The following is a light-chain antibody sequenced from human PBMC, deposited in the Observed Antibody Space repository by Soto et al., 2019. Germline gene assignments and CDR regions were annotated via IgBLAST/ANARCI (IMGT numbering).Light chain of an antibody. V-gene: IGLV1-47*02. CDR3: AAWDDSMRGPV. J-gene: IGLJ2*01. Sequence: QSVLTQPPSASGTPGQRVTISCSGISSNIGSNYVYWYQQLPGTAPKLLIYTNSQRPSGVPDRFSGSKSGTSASLAISGLQSEDESDYYCAAWDDSMRGPVFGGGTKLTVL. CDR1: SSNIGSNY. CDR2: TNS.